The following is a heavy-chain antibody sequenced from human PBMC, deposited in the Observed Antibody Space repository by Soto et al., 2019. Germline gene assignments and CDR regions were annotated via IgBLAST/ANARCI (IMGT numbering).Heavy chain of an antibody. CDR3: ARDNGYGHFDS. J-gene: IGHJ4*02. D-gene: IGHD5-12*01. CDR2: MFYSGST. CDR1: GASISSGRSY. Sequence: SETLSLTCTVSGASISSGRSYWSWIRQHPGKGLEWIGYMFYSGSTYYHPSLKSRVNISADTSKNQFSLRLTPVTPADTAVYYCARDNGYGHFDSWGQGTLVTVYS. V-gene: IGHV4-31*03.